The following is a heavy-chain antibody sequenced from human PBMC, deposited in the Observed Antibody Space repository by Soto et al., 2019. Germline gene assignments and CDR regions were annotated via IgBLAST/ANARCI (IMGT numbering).Heavy chain of an antibody. Sequence: QVQLVQSGAEVKKPGSSVNVSCKASGGTFSRYALSWVRQAPGQGLEWMGGIIPIFATPKYAQKFQGRVTITADESTNTVFMELRGLRSEDTAVYYCARGGSDYEGSGYYQGHVWGQGTTVTVSS. J-gene: IGHJ6*02. V-gene: IGHV1-69*12. CDR2: IIPIFATP. CDR1: GGTFSRYA. CDR3: ARGGSDYEGSGYYQGHV. D-gene: IGHD3-22*01.